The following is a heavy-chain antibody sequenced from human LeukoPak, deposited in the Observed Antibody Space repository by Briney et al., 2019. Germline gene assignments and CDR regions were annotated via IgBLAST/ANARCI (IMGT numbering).Heavy chain of an antibody. CDR2: IYYSGST. CDR1: GGSISSYY. J-gene: IGHJ6*02. Sequence: PSETLSLNCTVSGGSISSYYWSWIRQPPGKGLEWIGYIYYSGSTNYNPSLKSRVTISVDTSKNQFSLKLSSVIAADTAVYYCARLVVVPAATNDYYYYGMDVWGQGTTVTVSS. V-gene: IGHV4-59*01. D-gene: IGHD2-2*01. CDR3: ARLVVVPAATNDYYYYGMDV.